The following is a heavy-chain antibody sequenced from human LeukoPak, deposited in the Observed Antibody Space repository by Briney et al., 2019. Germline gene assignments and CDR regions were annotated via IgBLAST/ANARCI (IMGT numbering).Heavy chain of an antibody. CDR1: GGTFSSYA. Sequence: SVKVSCKASGGTFSSYAVSWVRQAPGQGLEWMGGIIPIFGTANYAQKFQGRVTITADESTSTAYMELSSLRSEDTAVYYCASPGGHYYGSGSYYKFDYWGQGTLVTVSS. V-gene: IGHV1-69*13. D-gene: IGHD3-10*01. CDR3: ASPGGHYYGSGSYYKFDY. J-gene: IGHJ4*02. CDR2: IIPIFGTA.